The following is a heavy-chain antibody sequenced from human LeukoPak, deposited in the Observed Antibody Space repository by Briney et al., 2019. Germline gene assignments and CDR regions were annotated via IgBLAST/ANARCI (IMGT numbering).Heavy chain of an antibody. V-gene: IGHV3-11*01. J-gene: IGHJ4*02. CDR1: GFTFSDYY. D-gene: IGHD2-15*01. Sequence: PGGSLRLSCAASGFTFSDYYMSWIRQAPGKGLEWVSYISSSGSTIYYADSVKGRFTISRDNAKNSLYLQMNSLRAEDTALYYCAKDRDIVVVVAANNYFDYWGQGTLVTVSS. CDR2: ISSSGSTI. CDR3: AKDRDIVVVVAANNYFDY.